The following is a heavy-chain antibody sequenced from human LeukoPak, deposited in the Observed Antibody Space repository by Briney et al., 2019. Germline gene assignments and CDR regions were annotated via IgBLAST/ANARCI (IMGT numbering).Heavy chain of an antibody. Sequence: GGPLRLSCAASGFTFSSYAMSWVRQAPGKGLEWVSAISGSGGSTYYADSVKGRFTISRDNSKNTLYLQMNSLRAEDTAVYYCAKGATRVRGVIMIPHDYWGQGTLVTVSS. D-gene: IGHD3-10*01. CDR3: AKGATRVRGVIMIPHDY. CDR1: GFTFSSYA. J-gene: IGHJ4*02. V-gene: IGHV3-23*01. CDR2: ISGSGGST.